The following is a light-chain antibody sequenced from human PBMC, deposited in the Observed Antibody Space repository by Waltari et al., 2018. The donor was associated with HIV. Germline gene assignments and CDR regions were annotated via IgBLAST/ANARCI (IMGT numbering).Light chain of an antibody. CDR2: TNN. V-gene: IGLV1-44*01. Sequence: QSVLPQPPSTSGTPGQRVTISCSGSTANIGSNAFNWYQQLPGTAPKLVIYTNNQRMPGVPDRFTCSKSGTSASLAISGLQSEDEAHYYCAVWDDSLNGNVIFGGGTKLTVL. CDR1: TANIGSNA. J-gene: IGLJ2*01. CDR3: AVWDDSLNGNVI.